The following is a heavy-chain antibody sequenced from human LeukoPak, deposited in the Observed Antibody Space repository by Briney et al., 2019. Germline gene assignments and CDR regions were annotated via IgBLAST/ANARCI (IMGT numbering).Heavy chain of an antibody. V-gene: IGHV5-51*01. CDR2: IYPGDSDT. CDR1: GYSFTSYW. CDR3: ARRVGYSYGWTDHYYYYYMDV. Sequence: GESLKISCKGSGYSFTSYWIGWVRQMPGKGLEWMGIIYPGDSDTRYSPSFQGQVTISADKSISTAYLQWSSLKASDTAMYYCARRVGYSYGWTDHYYYYYMDVWGKGTTVTVSS. J-gene: IGHJ6*03. D-gene: IGHD5-18*01.